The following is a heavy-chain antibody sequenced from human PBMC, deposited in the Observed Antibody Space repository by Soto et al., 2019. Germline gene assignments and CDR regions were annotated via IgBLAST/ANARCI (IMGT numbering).Heavy chain of an antibody. CDR1: GFTFSNAW. CDR2: IKSKTDGGTT. V-gene: IGHV3-15*01. J-gene: IGHJ4*02. CDR3: TPDPDKPHYFDY. Sequence: EVQLVESGGGLVKPGGSLRLSCAASGFTFSNAWMSWVRQAPGKGLEWVGRIKSKTDGGTTDYAAPEKGRFTISRDDSNNTLYLQMNNLKTEDTAVYYCTPDPDKPHYFDYWGQGTLVTVSS.